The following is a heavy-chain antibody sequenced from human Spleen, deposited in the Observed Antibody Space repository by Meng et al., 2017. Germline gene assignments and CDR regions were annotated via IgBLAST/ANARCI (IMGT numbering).Heavy chain of an antibody. J-gene: IGHJ6*02. CDR3: ASHRSGSTKSNGMDV. D-gene: IGHD6-19*01. Sequence: ASVKVSCKASGYTFTSYALHWVRQAPGQRLEWMGWINVGGGNTKASQTLQGRVSITRDTSANTAYMELSSLRSEDTAIYYCASHRSGSTKSNGMDVWGQGTTVTVSS. CDR1: GYTFTSYA. CDR2: INVGGGNT. V-gene: IGHV1-3*01.